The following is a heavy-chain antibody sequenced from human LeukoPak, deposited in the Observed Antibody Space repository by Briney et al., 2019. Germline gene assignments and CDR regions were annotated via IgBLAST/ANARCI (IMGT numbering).Heavy chain of an antibody. V-gene: IGHV3-23*01. D-gene: IGHD2-21*01. J-gene: IGHJ6*03. CDR1: GFTFSSHW. CDR2: ISGSGGST. Sequence: PGGSLRLSCAASGFTFSSHWMSWVRQAPGKGLEWVSAISGSGGSTYYADSVKGRFTISRDNSKNTLYLQMNSLRAEDTAVYYCAKGLLYCGGDCYPSYYYMDVWGKGTTVTVSS. CDR3: AKGLLYCGGDCYPSYYYMDV.